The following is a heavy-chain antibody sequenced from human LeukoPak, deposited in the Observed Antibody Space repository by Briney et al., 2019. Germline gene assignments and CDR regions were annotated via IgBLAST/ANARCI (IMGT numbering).Heavy chain of an antibody. Sequence: GGSLRLSCAASGFTFSSAWMHWVRQAPGTGLVWVSRITDDATTTYADSVRGRFTISRDNAKNILYLQMNSLRAEDTAVYYCVRDRVGPDYWGQGTLVTVLS. CDR3: VRDRVGPDY. V-gene: IGHV3-74*01. CDR2: ITDDATT. J-gene: IGHJ4*02. CDR1: GFTFSSAW. D-gene: IGHD1-26*01.